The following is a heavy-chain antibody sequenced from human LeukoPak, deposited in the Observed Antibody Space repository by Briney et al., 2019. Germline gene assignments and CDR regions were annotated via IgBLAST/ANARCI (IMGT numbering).Heavy chain of an antibody. Sequence: GGSLRLSCAASGFTFSSYEMNWVRQAPGKGLEWVSYISSSGSTIYYADSVKGRFTTSRDNAKNSLYLQMNSLRAEDTAVYYCAREAPDFWSGYYTPWGYYYYMDVWGKGTTVTVSS. CDR1: GFTFSSYE. D-gene: IGHD3-3*01. CDR2: ISSSGSTI. CDR3: AREAPDFWSGYYTPWGYYYYMDV. J-gene: IGHJ6*03. V-gene: IGHV3-48*03.